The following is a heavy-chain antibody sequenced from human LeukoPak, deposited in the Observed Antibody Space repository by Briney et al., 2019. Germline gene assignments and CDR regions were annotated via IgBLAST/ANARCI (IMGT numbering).Heavy chain of an antibody. CDR1: GYSFTIYW. D-gene: IGHD3-10*01. J-gene: IGHJ4*02. V-gene: IGHV5-51*01. CDR2: IHPGDSDI. Sequence: GESLKISCKGSGYSFTIYWIGWVRQMPGKGLEWMGIIHPGDSDIRYSPSFQGQVTISADKSISTAYLQWSSLKASGTAMYYCARQPAVRGGFDYWGQGTLVTVSS. CDR3: ARQPAVRGGFDY.